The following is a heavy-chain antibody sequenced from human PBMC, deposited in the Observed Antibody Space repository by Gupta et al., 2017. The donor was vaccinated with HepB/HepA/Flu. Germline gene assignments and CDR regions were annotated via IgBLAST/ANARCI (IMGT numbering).Heavy chain of an antibody. J-gene: IGHJ4*02. V-gene: IGHV1-8*01. CDR2: MNANSENG. CDR3: ATSVITTPNLRKRVFGD. Sequence: QVQLVQSGAEVKEPGASVKVSCGTPEYILRTYDINWVRQAPGQGPEWMGWMNANSENGHNDQDFRGRLTLTRDTSTSTVYMELYSLGAGDTAIYYCATSVITTPNLRKRVFGDGGQGTLVSVSS. CDR1: EYILRTYD. D-gene: IGHD3-10*01.